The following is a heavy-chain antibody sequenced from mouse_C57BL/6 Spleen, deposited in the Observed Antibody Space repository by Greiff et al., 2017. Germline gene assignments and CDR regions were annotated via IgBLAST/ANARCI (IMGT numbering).Heavy chain of an antibody. J-gene: IGHJ4*01. CDR2: IDPNSGGT. CDR3: AREGYDGYLYYYAMDY. D-gene: IGHD2-3*01. CDR1: GYTFTSYW. V-gene: IGHV1-72*01. Sequence: QVQLQQPGAELVKPGASVQLSCKASGYTFTSYWMHWVKQRPGRGLEWIGRIDPNSGGTKYNEKFKSKATLTVDKPSSTACMQLSSLTSEDSAVYYCAREGYDGYLYYYAMDYWGQGTSVTVSS.